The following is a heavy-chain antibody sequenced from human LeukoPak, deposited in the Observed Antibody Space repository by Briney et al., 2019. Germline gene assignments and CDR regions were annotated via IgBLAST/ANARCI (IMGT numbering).Heavy chain of an antibody. Sequence: ASVKVSCKASGYTFTGYYMHWVRQAPGQGLEWMGWINPNSGGTNYAQKFQGRATMTRDTSISTAYMELSRLRSDDTAVYYCARDPGLLRYFDWLPYYFDYWGQGTLVTVSS. CDR2: INPNSGGT. D-gene: IGHD3-9*01. CDR1: GYTFTGYY. V-gene: IGHV1-2*02. CDR3: ARDPGLLRYFDWLPYYFDY. J-gene: IGHJ4*02.